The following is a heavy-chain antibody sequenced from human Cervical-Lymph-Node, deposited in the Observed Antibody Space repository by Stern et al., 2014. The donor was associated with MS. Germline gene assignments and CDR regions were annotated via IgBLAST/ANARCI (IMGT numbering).Heavy chain of an antibody. Sequence: EVQLLESGGGLVQTGGSLRLSCAASGFTFSTYWMHWVRQAPGKGLVRVSRINSDERRTTYADSVKGRFSISRDNAKNTLYLQMNSLRAEDTAVYYCARGVMAAATYAFDIWGQGTMVPISS. D-gene: IGHD2-15*01. J-gene: IGHJ3*02. CDR3: ARGVMAAATYAFDI. CDR2: INSDERRT. V-gene: IGHV3-74*02. CDR1: GFTFSTYW.